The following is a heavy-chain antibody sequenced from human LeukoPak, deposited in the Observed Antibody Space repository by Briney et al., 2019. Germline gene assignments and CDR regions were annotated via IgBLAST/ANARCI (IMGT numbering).Heavy chain of an antibody. CDR3: ARIDCSSTSCPAGWFDP. V-gene: IGHV4-4*07. Sequence: PSETLSLTCTVSGGSISSYYWSWIRQPAGKGLEWIGRIYTSGSTNYNPSLKSRVTMSVDTSKNQFSLKLSSVTAADTAVYYCARIDCSSTSCPAGWFDPWGQGTLVTVSS. J-gene: IGHJ5*02. CDR1: GGSISSYY. CDR2: IYTSGST. D-gene: IGHD2-2*01.